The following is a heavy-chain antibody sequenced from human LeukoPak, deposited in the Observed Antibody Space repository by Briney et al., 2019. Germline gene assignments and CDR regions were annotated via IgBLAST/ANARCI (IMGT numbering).Heavy chain of an antibody. J-gene: IGHJ4*02. D-gene: IGHD5-18*01. CDR2: ISGSGGST. CDR3: AKGRGYSYGYRYYFDY. Sequence: PGGSLRLSCAASGFTFSSYSMNWVRQAPGKGLEWVSAISGSGGSTYYADSVKGRFTISRDNSKNTLYLQMNSLRAEDTAVYYCAKGRGYSYGYRYYFDYWGQGTLVTVSS. V-gene: IGHV3-23*01. CDR1: GFTFSSYS.